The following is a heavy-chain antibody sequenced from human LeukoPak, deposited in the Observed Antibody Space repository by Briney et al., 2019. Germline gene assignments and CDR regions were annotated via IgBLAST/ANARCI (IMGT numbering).Heavy chain of an antibody. V-gene: IGHV4-34*01. CDR2: INHSGST. CDR1: GASFSDFY. J-gene: IGHJ6*02. Sequence: PSETLSLTCAVYGASFSDFYWSWIRQPPGMGLEWIGEINHSGSTNHNPSLKSRLPISVDTSKNQLSLKLSSVTAADTAVYYCARVRTTVTTFKNYYYGMDVWGQGTTVTVSS. D-gene: IGHD4-17*01. CDR3: ARVRTTVTTFKNYYYGMDV.